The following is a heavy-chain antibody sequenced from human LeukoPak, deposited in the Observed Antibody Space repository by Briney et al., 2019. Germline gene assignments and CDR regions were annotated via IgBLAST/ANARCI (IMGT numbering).Heavy chain of an antibody. V-gene: IGHV3-9*01. CDR3: AKDRARDCSSTSCYTFDY. CDR1: GFTFDDYA. CDR2: ISGNSGSI. J-gene: IGHJ4*02. D-gene: IGHD2-2*02. Sequence: PGGSLRLSCAASGFTFDDYAMHWVRQAPGKGLEWVSGISGNSGSIGYADSVKGRFTISRDNAKNSLYLQMNSLRAEDTALYYCAKDRARDCSSTSCYTFDYWGQGTLVTVSS.